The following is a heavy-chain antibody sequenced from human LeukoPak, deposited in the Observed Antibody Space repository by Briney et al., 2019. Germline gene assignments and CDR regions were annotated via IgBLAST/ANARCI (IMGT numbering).Heavy chain of an antibody. CDR1: GYTFTSYY. CDR2: INPSGGST. Sequence: ASVKVSCKASGYTFTSYYMHWVRQAPGQGLEWMGIINPSGGSTSYAQKFQGRVTMTRDMSTSTVYMELSSLRSEDTAVYYCARDRRWELLWNYYYYMDVWGKGTTVTVSS. J-gene: IGHJ6*03. CDR3: ARDRRWELLWNYYYYMDV. V-gene: IGHV1-46*01. D-gene: IGHD1-26*01.